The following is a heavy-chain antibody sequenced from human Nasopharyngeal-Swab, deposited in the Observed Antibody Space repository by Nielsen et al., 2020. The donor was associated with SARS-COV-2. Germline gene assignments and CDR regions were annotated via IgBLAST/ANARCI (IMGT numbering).Heavy chain of an antibody. D-gene: IGHD3-3*01. CDR3: ARHGVAEDY. Sequence: ASVKPSCKASGYIFTSYDISWVRQARGQGLEWMGWIGAYNGNTNYAQKFQDRVTMTTDTSTSTVYMELRSLRSDDTAVYYCARHGVAEDYWGQGTMVTVSS. CDR1: GYIFTSYD. J-gene: IGHJ4*02. CDR2: IGAYNGNT. V-gene: IGHV1-18*01.